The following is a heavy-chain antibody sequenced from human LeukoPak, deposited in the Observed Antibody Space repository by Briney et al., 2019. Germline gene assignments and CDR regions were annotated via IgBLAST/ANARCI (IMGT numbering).Heavy chain of an antibody. CDR3: ARDGDSSGPYYYFDY. CDR1: GGSISSYY. V-gene: IGHV4-59*01. Sequence: SETLSLTCTVSGGSISSYYWSWIRQPPGKGLEGIGYIYYSGSTKYNPSLKSRVTISADTSKNQFSLKLSSVTAADTAVYYCARDGDSSGPYYYFDYWGQGTLVTVSS. J-gene: IGHJ4*02. D-gene: IGHD3-22*01. CDR2: IYYSGST.